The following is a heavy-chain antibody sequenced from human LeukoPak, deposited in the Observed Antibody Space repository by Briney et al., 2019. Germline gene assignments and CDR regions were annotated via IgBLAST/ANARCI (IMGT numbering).Heavy chain of an antibody. CDR2: ISGYNGNT. D-gene: IGHD2/OR15-2a*01. CDR3: ARDYCNNPTCHTREFDY. J-gene: IGHJ4*02. Sequence: GASATVSFKYSGYTFTSYGINWVGQAPAQGLEWVGWISGYNGNTIYEQKLQGRPSMTTDTSTSTAYMDLRSLRSDDTAVYYCARDYCNNPTCHTREFDYWGQGTLVTVSS. CDR1: GYTFTSYG. V-gene: IGHV1-18*01.